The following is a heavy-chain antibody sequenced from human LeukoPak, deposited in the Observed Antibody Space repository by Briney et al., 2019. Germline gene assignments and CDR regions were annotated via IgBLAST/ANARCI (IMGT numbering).Heavy chain of an antibody. Sequence: GGSLRLSCIASGFNFDAYYMNWIRQTPGKGLEWIAYISSSGNTKWYADSVKGRLAISRDDAKRSLYLEMNSLRVEDTGVYFCARHVGGLDYWGPGTKVIVSP. V-gene: IGHV3-11*01. CDR1: GFNFDAYY. CDR2: ISSSGNTK. J-gene: IGHJ4*02. CDR3: ARHVGGLDY. D-gene: IGHD1-26*01.